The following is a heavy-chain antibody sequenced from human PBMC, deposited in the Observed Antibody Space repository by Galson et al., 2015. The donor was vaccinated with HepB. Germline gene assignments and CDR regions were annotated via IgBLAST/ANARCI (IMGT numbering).Heavy chain of an antibody. CDR3: ARGGIGEPPAY. J-gene: IGHJ4*02. Sequence: SLRLPCAASGFTSSSHAMHWVRQTPGKGLEWVAVISYDGSNKYYADSAKGRFTISRDNSKNTLYLQMNSLRAEDTAVYYCARGGIGEPPAYWGQGTLVTVSS. CDR1: GFTSSSHA. V-gene: IGHV3-30*04. CDR2: ISYDGSNK. D-gene: IGHD1-26*01.